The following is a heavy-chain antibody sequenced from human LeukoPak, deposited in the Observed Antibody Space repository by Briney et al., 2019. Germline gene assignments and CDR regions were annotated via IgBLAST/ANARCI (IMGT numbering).Heavy chain of an antibody. J-gene: IGHJ3*02. CDR3: ARGPDYYGSGSYLIPDAFDI. CDR2: IYYSGST. D-gene: IGHD3-10*01. CDR1: GGSISSYY. Sequence: SETLSLTCTVSGGSISSYYWSWIRQPPGKGLEWIGYIYYSGSTNYNPSLKSRVTISVDTSKNQFPLKLSSVPAADTAVWYWARGPDYYGSGSYLIPDAFDIWGQGTMVTVSS. V-gene: IGHV4-59*01.